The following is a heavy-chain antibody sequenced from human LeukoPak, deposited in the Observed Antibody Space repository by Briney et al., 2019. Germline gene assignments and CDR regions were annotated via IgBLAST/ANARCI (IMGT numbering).Heavy chain of an antibody. D-gene: IGHD3-3*01. CDR3: VKVYYDFWSGYPYYFDY. J-gene: IGHJ4*02. Sequence: GGSLRLSCAASAFTFSSYALTWVRQAPGKGLEWVSGISGSGHSTYYADSVKGRFTISRDNSKNTLFLHMNSLRAEDTALYYCVKVYYDFWSGYPYYFDYWGQGTLVTVSS. CDR2: ISGSGHST. V-gene: IGHV3-23*01. CDR1: AFTFSSYA.